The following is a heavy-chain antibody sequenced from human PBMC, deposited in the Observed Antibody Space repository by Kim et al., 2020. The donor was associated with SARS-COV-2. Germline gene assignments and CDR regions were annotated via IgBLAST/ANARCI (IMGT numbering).Heavy chain of an antibody. D-gene: IGHD3-10*01. CDR2: ISASGGST. CDR1: GFTFSSYT. V-gene: IGHV3-23*01. CDR3: AKDRGWGFGLNGMDV. J-gene: IGHJ6*02. Sequence: GGSLRLSCAASGFTFSSYTMNWVRQFPGKGLEWVSGISASGGSTYYADSVKGRFTISRDKSKKTLYLQMDSLRVEDTALYYCAKDRGWGFGLNGMDVWGQEATVAMSS.